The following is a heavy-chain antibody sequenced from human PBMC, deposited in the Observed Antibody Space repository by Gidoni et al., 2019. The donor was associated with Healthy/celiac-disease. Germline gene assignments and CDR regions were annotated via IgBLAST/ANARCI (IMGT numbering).Heavy chain of an antibody. D-gene: IGHD3-10*01. CDR1: GFTFSSYW. J-gene: IGHJ6*03. CDR2: IKQDGSEK. Sequence: EVQMVESGGGLVQPGGSMRLFCAAYGFTFSSYWMSWVRQAPGKGLEWVANIKQDGSEKYYVDSVKGRFTISRDNAKNSLYLQMNSLRAEDTAVYYCARNPLWGYYYYYMDVWGKGTTVTVSS. CDR3: ARNPLWGYYYYYMDV. V-gene: IGHV3-7*04.